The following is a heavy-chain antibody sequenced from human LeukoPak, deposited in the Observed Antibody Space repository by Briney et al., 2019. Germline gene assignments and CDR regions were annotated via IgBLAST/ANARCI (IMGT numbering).Heavy chain of an antibody. CDR2: ISGSGGST. J-gene: IGHJ4*02. D-gene: IGHD3-10*01. V-gene: IGHV3-23*01. CDR3: ARGVRVVIRFDY. CDR1: GFTFSSYG. Sequence: GGTLRLSCAASGFTFSSYGMSWVRQAPGKGLEWVSAISGSGGSTYYADSVKGRFTISRDNSKNTLYLQMNSLRAEDTAVYYCARGVRVVIRFDYWGQGTLVTVSS.